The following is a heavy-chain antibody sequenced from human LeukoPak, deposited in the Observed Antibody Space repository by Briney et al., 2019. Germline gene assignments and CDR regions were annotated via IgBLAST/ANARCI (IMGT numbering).Heavy chain of an antibody. V-gene: IGHV4-59*01. D-gene: IGHD1-26*01. CDR3: ARGGVYRAFDI. CDR1: GGSISSYY. CDR2: IYYSGST. Sequence: SEALSLTCTVSGGSISSYYWSWIRQPPGKGLEWIGYIYYSGSTNYNPSLRSRVTISVDTSKNQFSLKLSSVTAADTAMYYCARGGVYRAFDIWGQGTMVTVSS. J-gene: IGHJ3*02.